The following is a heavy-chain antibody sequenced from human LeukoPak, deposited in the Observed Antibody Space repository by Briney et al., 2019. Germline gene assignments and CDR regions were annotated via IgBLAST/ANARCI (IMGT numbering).Heavy chain of an antibody. V-gene: IGHV3-53*01. J-gene: IGHJ4*02. CDR1: GFTVSSNY. CDR3: ARDHFSGYCSSTSCHYFDY. CDR2: IYSGGST. Sequence: GGSLRLSCAASGFTVSSNYMSWVRQAPGKGLEWVSVIYSGGSTYYADSVKGRFTISRDNSKNMLYLQMNSLRAEDTAVYYCARDHFSGYCSSTSCHYFDYWGQGTLVTVSS. D-gene: IGHD2-2*01.